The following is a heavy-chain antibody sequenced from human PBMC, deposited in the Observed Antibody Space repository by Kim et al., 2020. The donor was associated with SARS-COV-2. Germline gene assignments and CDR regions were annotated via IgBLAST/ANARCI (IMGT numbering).Heavy chain of an antibody. D-gene: IGHD2-2*01. CDR2: INTNTGNP. Sequence: ASVKVSCKASGYTFTSYAMNWVRQAPGQGLEWMGWINTNTGNPTYAQGFTGRFVFSLDTSVSTAYLQISSLKAEDTAVYYCAREGIVVVPAATGGLDYWGQGTRVTVSS. J-gene: IGHJ4*02. V-gene: IGHV7-4-1*02. CDR1: GYTFTSYA. CDR3: AREGIVVVPAATGGLDY.